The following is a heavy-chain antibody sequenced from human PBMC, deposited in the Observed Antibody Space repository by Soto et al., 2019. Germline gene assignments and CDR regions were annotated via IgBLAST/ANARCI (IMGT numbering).Heavy chain of an antibody. V-gene: IGHV3-30-3*01. Sequence: QVQLVESGGGVVQPGRSLRLSCPASGFTFSMYVMHWVRQAPGKGLEWVAVMAYDGNREYYGDSVKGRFFVSRDNSKNTLXLXXXXXXXXXXXXXXXXXVXGSFYGSWDSWGQGALVTVSS. CDR3: XXVXGSFYGSWDS. CDR2: MAYDGNRE. D-gene: IGHD3-10*01. J-gene: IGHJ4*02. CDR1: GFTFSMYV.